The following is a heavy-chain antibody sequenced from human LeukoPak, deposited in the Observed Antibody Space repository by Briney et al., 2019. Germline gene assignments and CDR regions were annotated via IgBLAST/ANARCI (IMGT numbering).Heavy chain of an antibody. Sequence: SVKVSCKASGGTFSSYAISWVRQAPGQGFEWMGGIIPIFGTANYAQKFQGRVTITADESTSTAYMGLSSLRSEDTAVYYCARENCSGGSCYSPGYYYYGMDVWGKGTTVTVSS. V-gene: IGHV1-69*13. CDR3: ARENCSGGSCYSPGYYYYGMDV. CDR2: IIPIFGTA. D-gene: IGHD2-15*01. CDR1: GGTFSSYA. J-gene: IGHJ6*04.